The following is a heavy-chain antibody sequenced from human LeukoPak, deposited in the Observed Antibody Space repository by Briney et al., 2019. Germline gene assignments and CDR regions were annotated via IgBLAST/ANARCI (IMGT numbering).Heavy chain of an antibody. D-gene: IGHD5-18*01. J-gene: IGHJ4*02. Sequence: PSETLSLTCTVSGGSISSYYWSWIRQPPGKGLEWIGYIYYSGRTNYNPSLKSRVTISVDTSKNQFSLKLSSVTASDTAVYYCARQGRGFSYDTYYFDYWGQGTLVPVSS. CDR3: ARQGRGFSYDTYYFDY. CDR1: GGSISSYY. CDR2: IYYSGRT. V-gene: IGHV4-59*08.